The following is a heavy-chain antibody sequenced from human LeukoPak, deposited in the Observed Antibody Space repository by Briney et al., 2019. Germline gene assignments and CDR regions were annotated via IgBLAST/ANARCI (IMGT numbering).Heavy chain of an antibody. D-gene: IGHD1-26*01. CDR3: TRPGWELRPPADY. J-gene: IGHJ4*02. CDR1: GFTFSDSA. V-gene: IGHV3-73*01. Sequence: GGSLRLSCAASGFTFSDSAMHWVRQASGKGLEWVGRIRSKVDSHATAYAASVKGRFIISRDDSENTAFLQMNSLRPEDTAVYYCTRPGWELRPPADYWGQGTLVTVSS. CDR2: IRSKVDSHAT.